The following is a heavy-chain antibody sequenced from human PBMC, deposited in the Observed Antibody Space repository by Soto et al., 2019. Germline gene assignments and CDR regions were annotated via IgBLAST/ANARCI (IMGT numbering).Heavy chain of an antibody. CDR3: ARAALLRNNWNYAGNRYYYYYGMDV. CDR2: INHSGST. J-gene: IGHJ6*01. CDR1: GGSFSGYY. V-gene: IGHV4-34*01. Sequence: PSETLSLTCAVYGGSFSGYYWSWIRQPPGKGLEWIGEINHSGSTNYNPSLKSRVTISVDTSKNQFSLKLSSVTAADTAVYYCARAALLRNNWNYAGNRYYYYYGMDVWGQATTVTVSS. D-gene: IGHD1-7*01.